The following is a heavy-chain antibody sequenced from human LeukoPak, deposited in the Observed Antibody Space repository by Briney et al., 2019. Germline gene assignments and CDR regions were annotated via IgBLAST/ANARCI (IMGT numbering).Heavy chain of an antibody. V-gene: IGHV4-4*07. Sequence: SETLSLTCTLSVGSPSSYYWSWVWPPAGRGLGWIERIYTRGSTNYNPSLKRRVTMSVDTSKNQFSLKLSSVTAADTAVYYCAREYYYDLNWFDPWGQGTLVTVSS. CDR2: IYTRGST. CDR1: VGSPSSYY. J-gene: IGHJ5*02. D-gene: IGHD3-22*01. CDR3: AREYYYDLNWFDP.